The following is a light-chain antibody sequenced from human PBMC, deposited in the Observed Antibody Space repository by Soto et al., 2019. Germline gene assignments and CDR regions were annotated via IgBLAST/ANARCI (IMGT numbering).Light chain of an antibody. CDR2: DVN. CDR1: SSDVGSYDL. Sequence: SVLTQPASVSGSPGQSITISCTGTSSDVGSYDLVSWYQQQPGKAPKLMIYDVNNRPSGVSNRFFGSKSGNTASLTISGLQADDEAHYYYSSFTNTNTLIFGGGTKLTVL. CDR3: SSFTNTNTLI. J-gene: IGLJ2*01. V-gene: IGLV2-14*02.